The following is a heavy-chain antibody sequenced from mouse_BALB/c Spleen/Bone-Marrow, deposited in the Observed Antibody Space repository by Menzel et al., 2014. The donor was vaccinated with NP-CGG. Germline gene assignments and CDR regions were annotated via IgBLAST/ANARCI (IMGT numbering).Heavy chain of an antibody. D-gene: IGHD2-4*01. V-gene: IGHV1-77*01. CDR1: GYTFTDYV. Sequence: VHLVESGPELVKPGASVKMSCKASGYTFTDYVISWVKRRTGQGLEWIGEIYPGSGSTYYNEKFKGKATLTADKSSNTAYMQLSSLTSEDSAVYFCARCGGLRDFDYWGQGTTLTVSS. CDR2: IYPGSGST. J-gene: IGHJ2*01. CDR3: ARCGGLRDFDY.